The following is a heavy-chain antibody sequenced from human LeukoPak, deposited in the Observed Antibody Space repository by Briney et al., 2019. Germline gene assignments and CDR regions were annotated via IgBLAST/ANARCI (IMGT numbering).Heavy chain of an antibody. CDR3: AKRDYYDSSGYASLFDH. J-gene: IGHJ4*02. D-gene: IGHD3-22*01. V-gene: IGHV3-23*01. Sequence: PGGSLRLSCAASGFTFSNYAMAWVRQAPGKGLEWVSGISGNGDKVYYADSVKGRFTISRDNFKNTLDLQMNSLRGEDTAVYFCAKRDYYDSSGYASLFDHWGQGTLATVSP. CDR2: ISGNGDKV. CDR1: GFTFSNYA.